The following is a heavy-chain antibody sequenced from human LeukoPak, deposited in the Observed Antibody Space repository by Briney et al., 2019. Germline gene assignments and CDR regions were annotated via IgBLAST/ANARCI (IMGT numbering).Heavy chain of an antibody. J-gene: IGHJ4*02. V-gene: IGHV2-70*11. CDR1: GFSLSTSGVC. CDR3: ARTTSSTSFNFDY. Sequence: ESGPALVKPTQTLTLTCTFSGFSLSTSGVCVSWIRQPPGKALEWLARIDWDDDKYYSTSLKTRLTISKDTSKNQVVLTMTNTDPEDTATYYCARTTSSTSFNFDYWGQGTLVTVSS. D-gene: IGHD2-2*01. CDR2: IDWDDDK.